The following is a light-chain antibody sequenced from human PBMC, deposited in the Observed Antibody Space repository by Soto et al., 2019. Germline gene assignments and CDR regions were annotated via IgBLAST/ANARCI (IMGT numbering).Light chain of an antibody. CDR1: SSDVGDYNY. V-gene: IGLV2-14*01. Sequence: QSALTQPASVSGSPGQSITISCTGTSSDVGDYNYVSWYQQRPGKAPKLMIYEVSNRPSGVSNRFSGSKSGNTASLTISGLQAEDEADYYCSSYTSSNTWVFGGGTKVTVL. CDR3: SSYTSSNTWV. J-gene: IGLJ3*02. CDR2: EVS.